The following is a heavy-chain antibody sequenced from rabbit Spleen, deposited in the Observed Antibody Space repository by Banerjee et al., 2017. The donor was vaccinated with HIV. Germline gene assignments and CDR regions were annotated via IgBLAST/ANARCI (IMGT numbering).Heavy chain of an antibody. V-gene: IGHV1S40*01. J-gene: IGHJ4*01. D-gene: IGHD2-1*01. CDR2: IYTGASGST. Sequence: QSLEESGGGLVQPEGSLTLTCTASGFSLSSSYYLCWVRQAPGKGLEWIACIYTGASGSTAYASWAKGRFTISKTSSTTVTLQLNSLTAADTATYFCARGSATMTMVITGYYLSLWGPGTLVTVS. CDR3: ARGSATMTMVITGYYLSL. CDR1: GFSLSSSYY.